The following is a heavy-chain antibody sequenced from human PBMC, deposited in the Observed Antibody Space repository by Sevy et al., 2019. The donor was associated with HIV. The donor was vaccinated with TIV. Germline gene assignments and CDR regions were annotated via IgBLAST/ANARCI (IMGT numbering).Heavy chain of an antibody. CDR2: IKQDGSEK. CDR3: AKLGFYYDSSAYDYFDY. Sequence: GGSLRLSCAASGFTFSDYWMKWVRQAPGKGLEWVANIKQDGSEKYYVDSVKGRFTISRDNAKNSLYLQMNSLRVEDTAVYFCAKLGFYYDSSAYDYFDYWGQGTLVTVSS. J-gene: IGHJ4*02. V-gene: IGHV3-7*01. CDR1: GFTFSDYW. D-gene: IGHD3-22*01.